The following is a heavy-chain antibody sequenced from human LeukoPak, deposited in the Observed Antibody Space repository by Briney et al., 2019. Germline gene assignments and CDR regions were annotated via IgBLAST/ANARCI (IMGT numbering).Heavy chain of an antibody. Sequence: PGGSLRLSCAASGFTFSSYSMNWVRQAPGKGLEWVSYISSSSSTIYYADSVKGRFTISRDNAKNSLYLQMKSLRAEDTAVYYCARGGYGDYESGYFDYWGQGTLVTVSS. CDR2: ISSSSSTI. V-gene: IGHV3-48*04. J-gene: IGHJ4*02. CDR1: GFTFSSYS. CDR3: ARGGYGDYESGYFDY. D-gene: IGHD4-17*01.